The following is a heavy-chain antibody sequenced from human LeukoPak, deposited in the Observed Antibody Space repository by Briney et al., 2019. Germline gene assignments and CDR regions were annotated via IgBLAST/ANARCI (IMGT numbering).Heavy chain of an antibody. CDR1: GFAVSSNH. CDR3: ARDSTNYYFDY. CDR2: IYSAGTT. J-gene: IGHJ4*02. D-gene: IGHD1-1*01. V-gene: IGHV3-53*01. Sequence: QPGGSLRLSCAASGFAVSSNHMNWVRQAPGKGLEWVSIIYSAGTTYHYADSVKGRFTISRDTSKNTVYLQMSSLRDEDTAIYYCARDSTNYYFDYWGQGTLVTVSS.